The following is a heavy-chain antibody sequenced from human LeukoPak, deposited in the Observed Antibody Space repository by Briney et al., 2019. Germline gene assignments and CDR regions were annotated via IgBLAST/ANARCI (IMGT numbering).Heavy chain of an antibody. V-gene: IGHV1-46*01. J-gene: IGHJ6*02. CDR3: ARDGSTSHNVYYYGMDV. CDR2: INPSGGST. Sequence: ASVKVSCKASGYTFTSYYMHWVRQAPGQGLEWMGIINPSGGSTSYAQKFQVRVTMTRDTSTSTVYMELSSLRSEDMAVYYCARDGSTSHNVYYYGMDVWGQGTTVTVSS. D-gene: IGHD2-2*01. CDR1: GYTFTSYY.